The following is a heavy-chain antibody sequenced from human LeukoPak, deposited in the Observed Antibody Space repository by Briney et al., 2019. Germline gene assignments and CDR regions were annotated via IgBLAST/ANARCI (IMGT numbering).Heavy chain of an antibody. V-gene: IGHV1-3*03. CDR2: INAGNGNT. CDR3: ARSTVTLFNFDY. D-gene: IGHD4-17*01. J-gene: IGHJ4*02. Sequence: ASVKVSCKASGYTFTSYAMHWVRQAPGQRLEWMGWINAGNGNTKYSQEFQGRVTITRDTSASTAYMELSSLRSEDMAVYYCARSTVTLFNFDYWGQGTLVTVSS. CDR1: GYTFTSYA.